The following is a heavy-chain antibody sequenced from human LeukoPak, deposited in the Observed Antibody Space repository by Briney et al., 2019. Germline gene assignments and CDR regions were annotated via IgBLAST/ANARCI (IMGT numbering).Heavy chain of an antibody. D-gene: IGHD3-22*01. J-gene: IGHJ4*02. V-gene: IGHV3-11*01. CDR2: ISSSGSTI. CDR3: ARDGYYDSSGYYFVY. CDR1: GFTFSDYY. Sequence: GGSLRLSCAASGFTFSDYYMSWIRQPPGKGLEWVSYISSSGSTIYYADSVKGRFTISRDNAKNSLYLQMNSLRAEDTAVYYCARDGYYDSSGYYFVYWGQGTLVTVSP.